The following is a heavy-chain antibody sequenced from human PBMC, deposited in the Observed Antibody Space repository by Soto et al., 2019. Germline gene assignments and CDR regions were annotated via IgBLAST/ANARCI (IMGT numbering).Heavy chain of an antibody. CDR2: ISLYHHST. CDR1: GYPFTDYF. V-gene: IGHV1-46*01. Sequence: QAQLVQSGAEGKKPGASVRVSCKTSGYPFTDYFIHWVRQAPGQGLEWMGIISLYHHSTSYAQKFQSRLTVTADTSTTTVYMDLSSLTSEDSAVYWCARELYSCGGDCPYYMDYWGQGTLVTASS. J-gene: IGHJ4*02. D-gene: IGHD2-21*02. CDR3: ARELYSCGGDCPYYMDY.